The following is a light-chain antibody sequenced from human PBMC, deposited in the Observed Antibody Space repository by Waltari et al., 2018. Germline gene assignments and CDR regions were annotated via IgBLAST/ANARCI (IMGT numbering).Light chain of an antibody. CDR1: QSLGRY. Sequence: DIQMTQSPSSLSASVGRRVTITCRASQSLGRYLNWYQQKPGKAPNLLIYAASTLRSGVPSRFTGSGSGTDFTLTISSLQPEDFATYYCQQSYSTPFTFGPGIKVDIK. CDR3: QQSYSTPFT. V-gene: IGKV1-39*01. J-gene: IGKJ3*01. CDR2: AAS.